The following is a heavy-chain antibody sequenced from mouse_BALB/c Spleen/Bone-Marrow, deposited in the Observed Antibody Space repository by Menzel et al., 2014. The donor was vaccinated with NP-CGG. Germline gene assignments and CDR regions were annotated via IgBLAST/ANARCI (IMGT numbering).Heavy chain of an antibody. Sequence: VQGVESGAELAKPGASVKMSCKASGYTFTSYWMHWVKQRPGQGLEWIGYINPSTGYTEYNQKLKDKATLTADKSSSTAYMQLSSLTSEDSAVYYCARRAYGGSYGFAYWGQGTLVTVSA. CDR1: GYTFTSYW. CDR3: ARRAYGGSYGFAY. V-gene: IGHV1-7*01. CDR2: INPSTGYT. D-gene: IGHD1-1*01. J-gene: IGHJ3*01.